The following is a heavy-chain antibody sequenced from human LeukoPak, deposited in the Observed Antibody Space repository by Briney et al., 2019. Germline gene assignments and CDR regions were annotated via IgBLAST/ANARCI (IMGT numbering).Heavy chain of an antibody. CDR3: AKEEWLLAVYFDY. Sequence: SGGSLRLSCAASGFPFSYYAMSWVRQAPGKGLEWVSTISGSGGSTYYADSVKGQFTISRDNSKNTLYLQMNSLRAEDTAVYYCAKEEWLLAVYFDYWGQGTLVTVSS. J-gene: IGHJ4*02. D-gene: IGHD3-3*01. CDR2: ISGSGGST. V-gene: IGHV3-23*01. CDR1: GFPFSYYA.